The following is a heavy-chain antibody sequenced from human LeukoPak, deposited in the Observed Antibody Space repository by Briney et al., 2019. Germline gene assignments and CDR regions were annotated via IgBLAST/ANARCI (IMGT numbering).Heavy chain of an antibody. Sequence: ASETVSCKASGYTFTSYYMHWVRQAPGQGLEWMGIINPSGGSTSYAQKFQGRVTMTRDTSTSTVYMELSSLRSEDTAVYYCARDLLTDYADYWGQGTLVTVSS. CDR1: GYTFTSYY. D-gene: IGHD4-17*01. CDR2: INPSGGST. V-gene: IGHV1-46*01. CDR3: ARDLLTDYADY. J-gene: IGHJ4*02.